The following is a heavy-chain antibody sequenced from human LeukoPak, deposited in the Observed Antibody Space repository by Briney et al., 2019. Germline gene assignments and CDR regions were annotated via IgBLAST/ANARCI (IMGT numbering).Heavy chain of an antibody. Sequence: SETLSLTCTVSGDSIRSYYWSWIRQPPGKGLEWIGYIYYSGSTNYNPSLKSRVTTSVDTSKNQFSLKLSSVTAADTAVYYCARSVLFDPWGQGTLVTVSS. CDR1: GDSIRSYY. CDR3: ARSVLFDP. CDR2: IYYSGST. J-gene: IGHJ5*02. V-gene: IGHV4-59*01.